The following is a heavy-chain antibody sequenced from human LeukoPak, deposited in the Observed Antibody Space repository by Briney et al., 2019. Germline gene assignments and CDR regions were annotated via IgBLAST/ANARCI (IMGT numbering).Heavy chain of an antibody. CDR3: ARDTDFWSAYRFDY. Sequence: SETLSLTCAVYGGSFSGYYWSWIRQPPGKGLEWIGEINHSGSTNYNPSLKSRVTISVDTSKNQFSLKLTSVTAADTAVYYCARDTDFWSAYRFDYWGQGTLVTVSS. CDR2: INHSGST. CDR1: GGSFSGYY. V-gene: IGHV4-34*01. D-gene: IGHD3-3*01. J-gene: IGHJ4*02.